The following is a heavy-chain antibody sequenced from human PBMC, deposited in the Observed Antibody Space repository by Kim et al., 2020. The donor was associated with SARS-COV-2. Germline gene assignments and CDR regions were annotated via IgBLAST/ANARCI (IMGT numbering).Heavy chain of an antibody. V-gene: IGHV4-31*03. CDR3: ARVKKAYGGPQLDY. CDR1: GGSISSGGYY. Sequence: SETLSLTCTVSGGSISSGGYYWSWIRQHPGKGLEWIGYIYYSGSTYYNPSLKSRVTISVDTSKNQFSLKLSSVTAADTAVYYCARVKKAYGGPQLDYWGQGTLVTVSS. CDR2: IYYSGST. D-gene: IGHD4-17*01. J-gene: IGHJ4*02.